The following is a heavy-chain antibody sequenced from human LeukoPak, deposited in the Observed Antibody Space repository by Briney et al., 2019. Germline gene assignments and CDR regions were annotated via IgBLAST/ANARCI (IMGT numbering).Heavy chain of an antibody. CDR1: GYSIGSGFY. J-gene: IGHJ5*02. D-gene: IGHD1-26*01. CDR2: IYHSGTT. CDR3: ARLTVGALIWFDP. V-gene: IGHV4-38-2*02. Sequence: SETLSLTYSVSGYSIGSGFYWGWIRQSPGKGLEWIGSIYHSGTTYKNPSLKSRLTISVDTSKNQFSLKLNSVTASDTAVYYCARLTVGALIWFDPWGQGTLVTVSS.